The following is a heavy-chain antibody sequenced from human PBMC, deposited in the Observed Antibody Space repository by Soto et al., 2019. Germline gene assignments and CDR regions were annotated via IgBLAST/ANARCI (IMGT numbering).Heavy chain of an antibody. CDR2: IFHGGTI. J-gene: IGHJ4*02. CDR3: ARDHQYRNSWSFDS. CDR1: GGSIDSSDW. V-gene: IGHV4-4*02. Sequence: QVQLQASGLGLVKPSGTLSLTCAVSGGSIDSSDWWTWVRQPPGKGLEWIGEIFHGGTIIYNPSLNSRVTISVDKSRNQFSLELTSVTAADTAVYYCARDHQYRNSWSFDSWGQGTLVTVSS. D-gene: IGHD6-13*01.